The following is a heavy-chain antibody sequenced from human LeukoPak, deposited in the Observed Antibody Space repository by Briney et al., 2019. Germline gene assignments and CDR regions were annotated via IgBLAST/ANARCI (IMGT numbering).Heavy chain of an antibody. CDR1: GGTFSSYT. CDR3: ATVGHCSGGSCYFEDYYFDY. V-gene: IGHV1-69-2*01. J-gene: IGHJ4*02. CDR2: VDPEDGET. D-gene: IGHD2-15*01. Sequence: ASVKVSCKASGGTFSSYTISWVQQAPGKGLEWMGLVDPEDGETIYAEKFQGRVTITADASTDTAYMELSSLRSEDTAVYYCATVGHCSGGSCYFEDYYFDYWGQGTLVTVSS.